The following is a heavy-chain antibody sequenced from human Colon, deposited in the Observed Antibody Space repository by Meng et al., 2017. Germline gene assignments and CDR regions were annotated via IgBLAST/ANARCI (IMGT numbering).Heavy chain of an antibody. D-gene: IGHD2-15*01. V-gene: IGHV3-7*01. J-gene: IGHJ4*02. CDR1: GFTFSNYW. Sequence: GESLKISCATSGFTFSNYWMNWVRQAPGKGLEWVANIKTDGSEEYYVDSVKGRFTISRDNAKNSLYLQMNSLRAEDTAVYYCTRYRDSIDYWGQGTLVTSPQ. CDR2: IKTDGSEE. CDR3: TRYRDSIDY.